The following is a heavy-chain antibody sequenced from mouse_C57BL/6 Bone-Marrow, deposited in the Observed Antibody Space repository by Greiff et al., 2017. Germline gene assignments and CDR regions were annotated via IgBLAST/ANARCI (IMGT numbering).Heavy chain of an antibody. V-gene: IGHV14-4*01. Sequence: VQLQQSGAELVRPGASVKLSCTASGFNFKDDCMHWVKQRPEQGLEWIGWIDPENGDTEYASKFQGKATLTADTSSNTAYLQLSSLTSGDTAVYYCTTGSRYFDYWGQGTTLTVSS. J-gene: IGHJ2*01. CDR3: TTGSRYFDY. CDR2: IDPENGDT. D-gene: IGHD4-1*01. CDR1: GFNFKDDC.